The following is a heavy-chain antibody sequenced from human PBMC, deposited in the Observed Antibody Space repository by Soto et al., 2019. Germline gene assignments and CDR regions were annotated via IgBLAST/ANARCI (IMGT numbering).Heavy chain of an antibody. Sequence: QVQLQQSGPGLVKPSQTLSLTCAISGDSVSSNSAAWNWIRQSPSRGLEWLGRTYYRSRWYNDYAVSVKSRITINTDTSKNQFSLQLNSVTPEDTAVYYCAREESITMVREGAFDIWGQGTMVTVSS. CDR1: GDSVSSNSAA. J-gene: IGHJ3*02. CDR3: AREESITMVREGAFDI. D-gene: IGHD3-10*01. V-gene: IGHV6-1*01. CDR2: TYYRSRWYN.